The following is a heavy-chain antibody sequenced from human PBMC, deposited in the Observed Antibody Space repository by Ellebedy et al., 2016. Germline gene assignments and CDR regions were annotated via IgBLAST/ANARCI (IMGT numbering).Heavy chain of an antibody. CDR1: GGTFSSYA. D-gene: IGHD5-12*01. CDR2: IIPILGIA. Sequence: SVKVSCXASGGTFSSYAISWVRQAPGQGLEWMGRIIPILGIANYAQKFQGRVTITADKSTSTAYMELSSLRSEDTAVYYCASPFLYSGYDYPYYYYYGMDVWGQGTTVTVSS. CDR3: ASPFLYSGYDYPYYYYYGMDV. V-gene: IGHV1-69*04. J-gene: IGHJ6*02.